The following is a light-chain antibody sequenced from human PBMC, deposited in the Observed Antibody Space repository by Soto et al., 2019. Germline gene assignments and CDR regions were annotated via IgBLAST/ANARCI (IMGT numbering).Light chain of an antibody. CDR1: QSVGSSY. Sequence: EIVLTQSPGTLSLSPGERATLSCRASQSVGSSYLAWYQQKPGQAPRLLIYAASSRATGIPDRFSGSGSGTDFTLTISRLEPEDFAVYYCQHYGSSQWTFGQGTKVEIK. J-gene: IGKJ1*01. CDR3: QHYGSSQWT. V-gene: IGKV3-20*01. CDR2: AAS.